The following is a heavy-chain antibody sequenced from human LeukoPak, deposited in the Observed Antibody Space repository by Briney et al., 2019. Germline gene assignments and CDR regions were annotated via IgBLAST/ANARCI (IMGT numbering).Heavy chain of an antibody. D-gene: IGHD5-24*01. CDR2: INTSGVT. J-gene: IGHJ4*02. V-gene: IGHV4-61*02. CDR3: ARHEVATSMNFDY. CDR1: SDSLRSGHYY. Sequence: SETLSLTCTVSSDSLRSGHYYWTWIRQPGGKGLEWIGRINTSGVTKYNPSLKSRVTISVDTSKNQFSLKLSSVTAADTAVYYCARHEVATSMNFDYWGQGTLVTVSS.